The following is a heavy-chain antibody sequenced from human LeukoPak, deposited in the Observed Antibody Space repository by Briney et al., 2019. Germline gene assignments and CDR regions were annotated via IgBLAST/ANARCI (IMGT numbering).Heavy chain of an antibody. Sequence: RASVKVSCKASGFTFTSSAVQWVRQARGQRLEWMGWINPDSGGTNYAQNFQGRVTMTRDTSISTVYMELSRLTSDDTAVYYCAREGKSELGSCDHWGQGTLVTVSS. CDR1: GFTFTSSA. J-gene: IGHJ4*02. CDR2: INPDSGGT. V-gene: IGHV1-2*02. CDR3: AREGKSELGSCDH. D-gene: IGHD7-27*01.